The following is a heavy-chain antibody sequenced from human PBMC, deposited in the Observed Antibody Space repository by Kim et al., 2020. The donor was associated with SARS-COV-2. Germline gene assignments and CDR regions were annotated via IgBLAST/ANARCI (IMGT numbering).Heavy chain of an antibody. CDR3: GRIEYCSSWLIDY. Sequence: SETLSLTCTVSGGSISSSSYYWGWIRQPPGKGLEGIGSNYYSGSTYYNPSLKSRVTISVDTSKNQFSLNLSSVTAADTAVYYCGRIEYCSSWLIDYWGQG. D-gene: IGHD6-13*01. J-gene: IGHJ4*02. CDR2: NYYSGST. V-gene: IGHV4-39*01. CDR1: GGSISSSSYY.